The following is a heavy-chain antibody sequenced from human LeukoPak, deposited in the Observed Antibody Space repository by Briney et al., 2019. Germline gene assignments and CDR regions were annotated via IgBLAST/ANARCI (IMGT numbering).Heavy chain of an antibody. V-gene: IGHV3-7*01. J-gene: IGHJ4*02. Sequence: GGSLRLSCVASGFTFSSEWMSWVRQAPGKGLEWVTNINQDGSQKYYEDSVKGRFTVSRDNAKNSLYLHMNGLRADHTAIYYCARDHDGKDCWGQGTLVTVSS. CDR1: GFTFSSEW. CDR2: INQDGSQK. CDR3: ARDHDGKDC. D-gene: IGHD1-1*01.